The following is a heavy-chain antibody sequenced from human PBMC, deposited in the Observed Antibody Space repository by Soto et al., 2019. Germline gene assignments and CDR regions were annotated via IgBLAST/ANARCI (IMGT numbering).Heavy chain of an antibody. V-gene: IGHV2-26*01. CDR1: GFSLSNARMG. CDR2: IFSTDEK. Sequence: QVTLKESGPVLVKPTEALTLTCTVSGFSLSNARMGLSWIRPPPGKALEWLAHIFSTDEKAYSTSLKSRRHISKDTSKSQVVPTMTNKHPVDTDTYYCARIPHRPAMVLVPARMDYYYIDVWGKGTTVTVSS. J-gene: IGHJ6*03. CDR3: ARIPHRPAMVLVPARMDYYYIDV. D-gene: IGHD2-2*01.